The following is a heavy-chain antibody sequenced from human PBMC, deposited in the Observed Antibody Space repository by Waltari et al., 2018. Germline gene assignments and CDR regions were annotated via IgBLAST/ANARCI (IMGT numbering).Heavy chain of an antibody. CDR2: IRSKADGGTI. V-gene: IGHV3-49*04. D-gene: IGHD2-15*01. CDR3: TREGSCGGVICYYNLG. Sequence: EVQLVESGGGSTQPGRSLRLSCTTSGFTFRDYGVSWVRQAPGKGLEWGGFIRSKADGGTIQYAASVKGRFIISRDDSKSIAYLQMNSLKTEDTAVYYCTREGSCGGVICYYNLGWGQGTLVTVSS. CDR1: GFTFRDYG. J-gene: IGHJ4*02.